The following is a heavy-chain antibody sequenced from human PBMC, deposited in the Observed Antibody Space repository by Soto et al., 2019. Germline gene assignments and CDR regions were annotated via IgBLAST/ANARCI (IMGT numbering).Heavy chain of an antibody. J-gene: IGHJ6*02. CDR2: IIPIFGTA. Sequence: ASVKVSCKASGCTFSSYAISWVRQAPGQGLEWMGGIIPIFGTANYAQKFQGRVTITADESTSTAYMELSSLRSEDTAVYYCALNTVFEIFGVASADYYYGMDVWGQGTLVTVSS. CDR1: GCTFSSYA. V-gene: IGHV1-69*13. D-gene: IGHD3-3*01. CDR3: ALNTVFEIFGVASADYYYGMDV.